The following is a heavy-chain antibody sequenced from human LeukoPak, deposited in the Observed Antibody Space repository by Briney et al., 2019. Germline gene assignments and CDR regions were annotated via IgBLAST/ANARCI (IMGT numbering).Heavy chain of an antibody. CDR1: GFTFSSNW. CDR3: VRDLGGRSGH. D-gene: IGHD1-26*01. J-gene: IGHJ4*02. Sequence: GGSLRLSCAAYGFTFSSNWMHWVRQAPGKGLVWVSRINEDGSTTNYADSVKGRSTIFRDNAKNTLYLQMNSLRAEDTAVYYCVRDLGGRSGHWGQGTLVTVSS. CDR2: INEDGSTT. V-gene: IGHV3-74*01.